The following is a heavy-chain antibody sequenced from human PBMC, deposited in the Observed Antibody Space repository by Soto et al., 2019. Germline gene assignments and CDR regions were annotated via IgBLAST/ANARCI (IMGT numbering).Heavy chain of an antibody. V-gene: IGHV3-23*01. Sequence: GGSLRLSCAASGFTFSSYAMSWVRQAPGKGLEWVSAISGSGGSTYYEDSVKGRFTISRDNSKNTLYLQMNSLRAEDTAVYYCAKYDVGYCSGGSCYHRRKFDYWGQGTLVTVSS. D-gene: IGHD2-15*01. CDR2: ISGSGGST. J-gene: IGHJ4*02. CDR1: GFTFSSYA. CDR3: AKYDVGYCSGGSCYHRRKFDY.